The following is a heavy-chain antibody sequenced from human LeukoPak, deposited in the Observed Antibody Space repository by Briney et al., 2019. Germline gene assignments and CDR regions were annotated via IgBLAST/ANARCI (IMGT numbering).Heavy chain of an antibody. CDR3: ARDLATVTTGWYYYYGMDV. J-gene: IGHJ6*02. CDR2: ISAYNGNT. CDR1: GYTFTSYG. D-gene: IGHD4-17*01. V-gene: IGHV1-18*01. Sequence: ASVKVSCKASGYTFTSYGISWVRQAPGQGLEWMGWISAYNGNTNYAQKLQDRVTMTTDTSTSTAYMELRSLRSDDTAVYYCARDLATVTTGWYYYYGMDVWGQGTTVTVSS.